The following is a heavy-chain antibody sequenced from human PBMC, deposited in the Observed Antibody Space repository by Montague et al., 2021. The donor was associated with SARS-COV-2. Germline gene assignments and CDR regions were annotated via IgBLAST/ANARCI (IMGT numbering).Heavy chain of an antibody. CDR2: IYDSDTT. V-gene: IGHV4-61*01. Sequence: SETLSLTCTVSGGSVISDTYFWCWIRQPPGKGLELIAYIYDSDTTNNNPSFWSRASMSSAKSKNQFSLKLTSVTPADTAVYYCARAANILSGFYNHLFEYWGQGILVTVSS. CDR3: ARAANILSGFYNHLFEY. D-gene: IGHD3-9*01. CDR1: GGSVISDTYF. J-gene: IGHJ4*02.